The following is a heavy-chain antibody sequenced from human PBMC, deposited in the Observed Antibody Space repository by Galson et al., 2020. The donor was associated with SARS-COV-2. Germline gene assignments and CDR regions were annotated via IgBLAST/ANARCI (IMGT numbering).Heavy chain of an antibody. J-gene: IGHJ4*02. Sequence: ASVKVSCKVSGYTLTELSMHWVRQSPGKGLEWMGGFDPEFGEANYAQKYYSRVSMTEDTSSDTAYMELSSLRSDDTAVYYCASLKITMIRGVRFKYFDYWGQGTLVTVSS. D-gene: IGHD3-10*01. CDR3: ASLKITMIRGVRFKYFDY. CDR2: FDPEFGEA. V-gene: IGHV1-24*01. CDR1: GYTLTELS.